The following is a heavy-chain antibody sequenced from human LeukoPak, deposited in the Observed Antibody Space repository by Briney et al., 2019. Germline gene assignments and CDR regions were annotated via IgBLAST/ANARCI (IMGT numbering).Heavy chain of an antibody. CDR3: ARQRPLPTRDGAFDI. J-gene: IGHJ3*02. CDR2: IYYSGST. Sequence: TSETLSLTCTVSGGSISSYYWSWIRQPPGKGLEWIGYIYYSGSTNYNPSLKSRVTISVDTSKNQFSLKLSSVTAADTAVYYCARQRPLPTRDGAFDIWGQGTMVTVSS. CDR1: GGSISSYY. V-gene: IGHV4-59*08. D-gene: IGHD5-24*01.